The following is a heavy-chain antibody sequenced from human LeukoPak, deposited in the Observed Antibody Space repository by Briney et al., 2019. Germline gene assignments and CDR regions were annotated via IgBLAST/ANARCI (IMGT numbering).Heavy chain of an antibody. CDR2: MRYDRSNK. J-gene: IGHJ4*02. CDR1: GFTFSSYG. D-gene: IGHD2-2*01. V-gene: IGHV3-30*02. Sequence: PGGSLRLSCAASGFTFSSYGMHWVRQAPGKGLEWVAFMRYDRSNKYYADSVKGRFTISRDNSKNTLYLQMNSLRAEDTAVYYCAKDPNAIVVVPAAGSMVDYWGQGTLVTVSS. CDR3: AKDPNAIVVVPAAGSMVDY.